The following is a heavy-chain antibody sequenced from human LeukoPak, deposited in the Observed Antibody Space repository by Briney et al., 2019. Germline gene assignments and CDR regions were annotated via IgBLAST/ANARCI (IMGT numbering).Heavy chain of an antibody. V-gene: IGHV4-59*01. D-gene: IGHD1-26*01. CDR1: GGSISSYY. J-gene: IGHJ4*02. Sequence: SETLSLTCTVSGGSISSYYWSWIRQPPGKGLEWIGYFYYSGSTNYNPSLKSRVTISVDTSKNQFSLKLSSVTAADTAVYYCAASFAGATGKYPFDYWGQGTLVTVSS. CDR2: FYYSGST. CDR3: AASFAGATGKYPFDY.